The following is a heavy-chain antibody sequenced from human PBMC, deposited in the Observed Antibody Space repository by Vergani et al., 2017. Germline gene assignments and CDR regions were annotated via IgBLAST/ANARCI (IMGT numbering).Heavy chain of an antibody. CDR3: AKLGDYGSGSDFDY. V-gene: IGHV3-30*18. Sequence: QVQLVESGGGVVQPGRSLRLSCAASGFTFSSYGMHWVRQAPGKGLEWVAVISYDGSNKYYADSVKGRFTISRDNSKNTLYLQRNSLRAEDTAVYYCAKLGDYGSGSDFDYWGQGTLVTVSS. CDR2: ISYDGSNK. CDR1: GFTFSSYG. J-gene: IGHJ4*02. D-gene: IGHD3-10*01.